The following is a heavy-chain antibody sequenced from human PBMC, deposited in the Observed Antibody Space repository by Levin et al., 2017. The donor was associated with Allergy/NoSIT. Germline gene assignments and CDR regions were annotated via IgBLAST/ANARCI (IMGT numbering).Heavy chain of an antibody. J-gene: IGHJ4*02. CDR2: ISCHDGKT. Sequence: ASVKVSCRTSGYTFGSYAVSWLRQAPGQRLEWMGWISCHDGKTNYAHDFVGRITMTTDTSTDTVYMELMRLTFDDSAIYYCARDEPNGGYYLFDYWGQGTSVTVLS. V-gene: IGHV1-18*01. CDR1: GYTFGSYA. D-gene: IGHD3-22*01. CDR3: ARDEPNGGYYLFDY.